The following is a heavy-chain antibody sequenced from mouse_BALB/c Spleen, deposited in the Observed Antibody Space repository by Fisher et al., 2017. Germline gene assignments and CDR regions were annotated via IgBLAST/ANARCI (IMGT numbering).Heavy chain of an antibody. J-gene: IGHJ4*01. Sequence: DKFKGKATLTVDKSSSTAYIQLSSLTSEDSAVYYCARKGPYPTGAMDYWGQGTSVTVSS. V-gene: IGHV1-64*01. CDR3: ARKGPYPTGAMDY. D-gene: IGHD4-1*02.